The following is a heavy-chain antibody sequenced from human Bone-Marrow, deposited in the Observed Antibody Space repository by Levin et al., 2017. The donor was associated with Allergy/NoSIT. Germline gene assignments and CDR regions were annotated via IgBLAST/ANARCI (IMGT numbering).Heavy chain of an antibody. J-gene: IGHJ4*02. D-gene: IGHD2-15*01. CDR2: ISYDGSNK. Sequence: GGSLRLSCAASGFTFSSYAMHWVRQAPGKGLEWVAVISYDGSNKYYADSVKGRFTISRDNSKNTLYLQMNSLRAEDTAVYYCAALGYCSGGSCYSGDYFDYWGQGTLVTVSS. CDR1: GFTFSSYA. V-gene: IGHV3-30-3*01. CDR3: AALGYCSGGSCYSGDYFDY.